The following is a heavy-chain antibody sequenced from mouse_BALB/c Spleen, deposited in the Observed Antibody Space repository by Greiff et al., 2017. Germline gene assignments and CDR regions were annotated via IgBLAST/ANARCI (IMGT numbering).Heavy chain of an antibody. CDR1: GYAFSSSW. V-gene: IGHV1-82*01. CDR2: IYPGDGDT. J-gene: IGHJ4*01. CDR3: ARPPLGLNAMDY. Sequence: QVQLKESGPELVKPGASVKISCKASGYAFSSSWMNWVKQRPGQGLEWIGRIYPGDGDTNYNGKFKGKATLTADKSSSTAYMQLSSLTSVDSAVYFCARPPLGLNAMDYWGQGTSVTVSS. D-gene: IGHD4-1*01.